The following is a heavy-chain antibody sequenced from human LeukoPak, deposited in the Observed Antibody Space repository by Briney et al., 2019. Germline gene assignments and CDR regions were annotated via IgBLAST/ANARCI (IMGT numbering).Heavy chain of an antibody. CDR3: ASEGNYDSSGYSRYNYYYMDV. V-gene: IGHV1-46*01. CDR2: INPSGGST. Sequence: GSSVKVSCKASGYTFTSYYMHWVRQAPGQGLEWMGIINPSGGSTSYAQKFQGRVTMTRDTSTSTVYMELRSLRSEDTAVYYCASEGNYDSSGYSRYNYYYMDVWGKGTAVTVSS. D-gene: IGHD3-22*01. J-gene: IGHJ6*03. CDR1: GYTFTSYY.